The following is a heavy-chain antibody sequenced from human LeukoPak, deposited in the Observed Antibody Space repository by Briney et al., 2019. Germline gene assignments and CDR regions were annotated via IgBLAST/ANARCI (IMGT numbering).Heavy chain of an antibody. D-gene: IGHD3-10*01. V-gene: IGHV4-39*01. Sequence: SQTLSLTCTVSGGSISSGDYYWSWIRQPPGKGLEWIGTIYYSGSTYYNPSLKSRVTISVDTSKNQFSLKLSSVTASDTAVYYCARRFAPSRNDAFDIWGQGTMVTVSS. CDR3: ARRFAPSRNDAFDI. CDR2: IYYSGST. CDR1: GGSISSGDYY. J-gene: IGHJ3*02.